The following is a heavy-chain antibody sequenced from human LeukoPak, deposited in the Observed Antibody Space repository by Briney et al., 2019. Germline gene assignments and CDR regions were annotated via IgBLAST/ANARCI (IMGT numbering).Heavy chain of an antibody. CDR1: GYTFTGYY. J-gene: IGHJ6*02. V-gene: IGHV1-2*06. D-gene: IGHD3-3*02. Sequence: ASVKVSCKASGYTFTGYYMHWVRQAPGQGLEWMGRINPNSGGTNYAQKFQGRVTMTRDASISTAYMELSRLRSDDTAVYYCARGAPHFWSGYYGYYYYGMDVWGQGTTVTVSS. CDR3: ARGAPHFWSGYYGYYYYGMDV. CDR2: INPNSGGT.